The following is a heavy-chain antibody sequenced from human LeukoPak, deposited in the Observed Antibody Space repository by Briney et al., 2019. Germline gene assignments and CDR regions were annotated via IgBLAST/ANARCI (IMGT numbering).Heavy chain of an antibody. D-gene: IGHD1-14*01. Sequence: ASVKVSCKASGYTFTGYYMHWVRQAPGQGLEWMGWINPNSGGTNYAQKFQGWVTMTRDTSISTAYMELSRLRSDDKAVYYWSRRGPPYRYFHKYHHLGIDGWGQGTTVTVSS. CDR1: GYTFTGYY. CDR2: INPNSGGT. V-gene: IGHV1-2*04. CDR3: SRRGPPYRYFHKYHHLGIDG. J-gene: IGHJ6*02.